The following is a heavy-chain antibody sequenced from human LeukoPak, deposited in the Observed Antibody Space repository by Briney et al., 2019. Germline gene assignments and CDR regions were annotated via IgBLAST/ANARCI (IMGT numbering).Heavy chain of an antibody. D-gene: IGHD5-12*01. J-gene: IGHJ4*02. CDR1: GFTFTSYA. CDR2: ISGSGGST. Sequence: QPGASLRLSCAASGFTFTSYAMSWVRQAPGKGLEWVSGISGSGGSTYYADSVKGRFTISRDNSKNTLYLQMNSPRAEDTAVYYCAKSLFGDRVAGPYDYWGQGTLVTVSS. V-gene: IGHV3-23*01. CDR3: AKSLFGDRVAGPYDY.